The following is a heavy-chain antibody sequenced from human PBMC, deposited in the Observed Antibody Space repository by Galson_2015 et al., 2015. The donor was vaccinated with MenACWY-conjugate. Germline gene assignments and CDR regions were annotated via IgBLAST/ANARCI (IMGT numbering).Heavy chain of an antibody. D-gene: IGHD2-2*01. CDR2: INSDGSAA. CDR1: GFTFSRYW. Sequence: SLRLSCAASGFTFSRYWMHWVRQSPGKGLVWVSRINSDGSAADYADSVKGRFTISRDNAKNTLYLQMNSLRAEDTAVYHCATYCSSPSCYANGAYWGQGTLVTVSS. J-gene: IGHJ4*02. CDR3: ATYCSSPSCYANGAY. V-gene: IGHV3-74*01.